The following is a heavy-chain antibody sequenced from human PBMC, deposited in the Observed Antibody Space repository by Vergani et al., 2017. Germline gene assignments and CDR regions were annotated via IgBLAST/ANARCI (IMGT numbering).Heavy chain of an antibody. D-gene: IGHD3-3*01. CDR2: IKQDGSEK. CDR3: ARDAYDFWSGYLRGYYFDY. Sequence: EVQLVESGGGLVQPGGSLRLSCAASGFTFSSYWMSWVRQAPGKGLEWVANIKQDGSEKYYVDSVKGRFTISRDNAKNSLYLQMNSLRAEDTAVYYCARDAYDFWSGYLRGYYFDYWGQGTLVTVFS. J-gene: IGHJ4*02. CDR1: GFTFSSYW. V-gene: IGHV3-7*01.